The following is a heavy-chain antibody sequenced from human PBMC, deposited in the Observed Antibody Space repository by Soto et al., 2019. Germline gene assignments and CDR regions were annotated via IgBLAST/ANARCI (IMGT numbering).Heavy chain of an antibody. J-gene: IGHJ6*02. Sequence: PGGSLRLSCAASGFTFSSYAMSWVRQAPGKGLEWVSAISGSGGSTYYADSVKGRFTISRDNSKNTLYLQMNSLRAEDTAVYYCAKDAVSSGWSASFGKYYYYGMDVWGQGTTVTVSS. CDR3: AKDAVSSGWSASFGKYYYYGMDV. CDR2: ISGSGGST. CDR1: GFTFSSYA. D-gene: IGHD6-19*01. V-gene: IGHV3-23*01.